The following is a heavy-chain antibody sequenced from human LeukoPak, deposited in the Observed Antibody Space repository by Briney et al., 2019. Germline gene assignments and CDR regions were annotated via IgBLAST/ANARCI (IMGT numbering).Heavy chain of an antibody. CDR3: TRRYYFDSSGYYQGDY. D-gene: IGHD3-22*01. Sequence: PTGGSLRLSCAASGFSFSGSAMHWVRQASGKGLEWVGRIRSKTNSYATSYGASVKGRFTISRDDSKNTAYLQMNSLKTEDTAVYYCTRRYYFDSSGYYQGDYWGQGTLVTVSS. J-gene: IGHJ4*02. CDR1: GFSFSGSA. CDR2: IRSKTNSYAT. V-gene: IGHV3-73*01.